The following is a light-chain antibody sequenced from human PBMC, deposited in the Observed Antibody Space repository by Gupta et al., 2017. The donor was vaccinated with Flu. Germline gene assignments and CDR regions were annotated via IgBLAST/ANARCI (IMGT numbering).Light chain of an antibody. V-gene: IGLV3-21*02. CDR2: DDR. CDR3: QVWERNSERVV. J-gene: IGLJ2*01. CDR1: NIGSKS. Sequence: SSVLPQPPSVSVAPGPTATIPSESPNIGSKSVDWYQQKPGQAPELIVYDDRGRPSGIPERFSGSNSGDTATLTISRVEAGDEADFYCQVWERNSERVVFGGGTKLTVL.